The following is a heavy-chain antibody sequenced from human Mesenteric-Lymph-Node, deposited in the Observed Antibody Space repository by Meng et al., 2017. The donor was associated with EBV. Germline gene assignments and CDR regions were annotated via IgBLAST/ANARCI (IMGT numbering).Heavy chain of an antibody. CDR1: GYTCTTYY. V-gene: IGHV1-46*01. CDR3: ARVVYREFDP. D-gene: IGHD4-11*01. Sequence: VPWGQLGPEGKNPGPSVQVSCKASGYTCTTYYIHWLRQAPGQGPEWMGFINPSSGGTTYAQKFQGRVTMTRDKSTSTVYMDLSSLGSDDTAVYFCARVVYREFDPWGQGTLVTVSS. CDR2: INPSSGGT. J-gene: IGHJ5*02.